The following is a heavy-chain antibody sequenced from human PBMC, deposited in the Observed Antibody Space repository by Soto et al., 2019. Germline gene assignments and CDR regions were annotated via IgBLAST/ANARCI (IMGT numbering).Heavy chain of an antibody. J-gene: IGHJ5*02. CDR2: IDPGDTYA. D-gene: IGHD1-26*01. CDR1: GYTFTTFW. CDR3: ARIYCATTTCDIWFDP. Sequence: PGESLKISCTGFGYTFTTFWISWLRQMPGKGLEWMGRIDPGDTYATYSPAFQGHVTISADKATSTAYLQWSSMKASDTAMYFCARIYCATTTCDIWFDPWGKGTLVTVSS. V-gene: IGHV5-10-1*01.